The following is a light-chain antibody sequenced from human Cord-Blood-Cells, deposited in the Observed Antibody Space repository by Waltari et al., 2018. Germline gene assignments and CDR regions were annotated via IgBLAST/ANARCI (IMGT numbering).Light chain of an antibody. Sequence: QSALTQPASVSGSPGQSITISCTGTSSDVGSYNLVSWYQQHPGKAPKHMIYEVSKRRSWVYACFSCSKAGNTVSLTSSGVHAEDEAAYYCCSYAASSTFMVFGGGTKLTVL. CDR3: CSYAASSTFMV. CDR1: SSDVGSYNL. CDR2: EVS. V-gene: IGLV2-23*02. J-gene: IGLJ2*01.